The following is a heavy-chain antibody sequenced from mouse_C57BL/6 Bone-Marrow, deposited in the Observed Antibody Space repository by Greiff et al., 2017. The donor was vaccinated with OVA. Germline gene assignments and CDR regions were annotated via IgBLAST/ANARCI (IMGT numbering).Heavy chain of an antibody. J-gene: IGHJ2*01. CDR3: ARMEYYGSSVFDY. D-gene: IGHD1-1*01. V-gene: IGHV5-9*01. CDR2: ISGGGGNT. CDR1: GFTFSSYT. Sequence: EVKVVESGGGLVKPGGSLKLSCAASGFTFSSYTMSWVRQTPEKRLEWVATISGGGGNTYYPDSVKGRFTISRDNAKNTLYLQMSSLRSEDTALYYCARMEYYGSSVFDYWGQGTTLTVSS.